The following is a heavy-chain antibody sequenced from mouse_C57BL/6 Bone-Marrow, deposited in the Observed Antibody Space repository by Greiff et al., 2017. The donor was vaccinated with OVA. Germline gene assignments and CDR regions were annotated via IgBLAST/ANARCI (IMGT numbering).Heavy chain of an antibody. V-gene: IGHV1-15*01. CDR1: GYTFTAYE. CDR3: TRGYSNYYAMDY. Sequence: QVQLQQSGAELVRPGASVTLSCKASGYTFTAYEMHWVKQTPVHGLEWIGAIDPETGGTAYNQKFKGKAILTADKSSSTAYMELRSLTSADSAVYYCTRGYSNYYAMDYGGRGTSVTVTA. D-gene: IGHD2-5*01. CDR2: IDPETGGT. J-gene: IGHJ4*01.